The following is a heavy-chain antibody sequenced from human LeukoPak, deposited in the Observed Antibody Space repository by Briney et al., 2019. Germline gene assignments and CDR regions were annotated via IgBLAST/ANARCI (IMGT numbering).Heavy chain of an antibody. CDR1: GFTFSSYA. J-gene: IGHJ4*02. D-gene: IGHD2-21*02. CDR2: ISGSGGST. CDR3: AKVDYESHIVVVTAKYYFGY. Sequence: GGSLRLSCAASGFTFSSYAMSWVRQAPGKGLEWVSAISGSGGSTYYADSVKGRFTISRDNSKNTLYLQMNSLRAEDTAVYYCAKVDYESHIVVVTAKYYFGYWGQGTLVTVSS. V-gene: IGHV3-23*01.